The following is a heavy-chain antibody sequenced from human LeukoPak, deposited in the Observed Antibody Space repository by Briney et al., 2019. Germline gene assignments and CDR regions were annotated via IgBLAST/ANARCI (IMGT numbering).Heavy chain of an antibody. J-gene: IGHJ5*01. V-gene: IGHV3-23*01. D-gene: IGHD3-10*01. CDR3: VKAGANDFYKGWFDS. Sequence: GGSLRLSCVASGFTFGNYVMNWIRQAPGEGLEWVSGMMHSGGRSYYADSVRGRFTISRDNSNNTLYLQINSLRVDDTATYYCVKAGANDFYKGWFDSWGQGTLVTVSS. CDR2: MMHSGGRS. CDR1: GFTFGNYV.